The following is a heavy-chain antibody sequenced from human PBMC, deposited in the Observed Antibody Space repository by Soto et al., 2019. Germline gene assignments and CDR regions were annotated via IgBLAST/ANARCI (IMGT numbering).Heavy chain of an antibody. CDR3: ARRIEMTTMKTGMDV. CDR2: IHHSGST. J-gene: IGHJ6*02. V-gene: IGHV4-38-2*01. CDR1: GYSITSVHY. Sequence: PSETLSLTCDVSGYSITSVHYWGWIRQPPGKGLEWIGTIHHSGSTYYNPSLKSRLTISIDTSRNRFSLKLTSVTAADTAVYYCARRIEMTTMKTGMDVWGQGTTVTVSS.